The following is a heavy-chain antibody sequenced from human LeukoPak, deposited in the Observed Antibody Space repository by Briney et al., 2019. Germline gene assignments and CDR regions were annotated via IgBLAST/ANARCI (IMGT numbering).Heavy chain of an antibody. J-gene: IGHJ4*02. Sequence: ASVKVSCKVSGYTLTELSMHWVRQAPGKGLEWMGGFDPEDGETIYAQKFQGRVTMTEDTSTDTAYMELSSLRSDDTAVYYCASFTNIVVVPAAPGFDYWGQGTLVTVSS. CDR2: FDPEDGET. CDR3: ASFTNIVVVPAAPGFDY. V-gene: IGHV1-24*01. D-gene: IGHD2-2*01. CDR1: GYTLTELS.